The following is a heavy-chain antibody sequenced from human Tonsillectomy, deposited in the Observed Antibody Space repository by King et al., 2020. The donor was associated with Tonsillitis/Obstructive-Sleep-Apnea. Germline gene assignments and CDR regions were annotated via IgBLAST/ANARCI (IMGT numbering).Heavy chain of an antibody. CDR2: ISGSGGST. CDR3: AKPPAGYGSSTSCYAAWDYYYYGMDV. D-gene: IGHD2-2*03. V-gene: IGHV3-23*04. Sequence: VQLVESGGGLVQPGGSLRLSCAASGFTFSSYAMSWVRQAPGKGLEWVSAISGSGGSTYYADSVKGRFTISRDNSKNTLYLQMNSLRAEDTAVYYCAKPPAGYGSSTSCYAAWDYYYYGMDVWGQGTTVTVSS. CDR1: GFTFSSYA. J-gene: IGHJ6*02.